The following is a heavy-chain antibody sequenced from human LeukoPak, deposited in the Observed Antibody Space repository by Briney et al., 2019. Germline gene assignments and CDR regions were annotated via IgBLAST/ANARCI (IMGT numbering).Heavy chain of an antibody. J-gene: IGHJ6*03. CDR1: GGSISSGSYY. D-gene: IGHD2-2*02. CDR3: ARVGYCSSTSCYTGYYYYMDV. V-gene: IGHV4-61*02. CDR2: IYTSGST. Sequence: KSSETLSLTRTVSGGSISSGSYYWSWIRQPAGKGLEWIGRIYTSGSTNYNPSLKSRVTISVDTSKNQFSLKLSSVTAADTAVYYCARVGYCSSTSCYTGYYYYMDVWGKGTTVTVSS.